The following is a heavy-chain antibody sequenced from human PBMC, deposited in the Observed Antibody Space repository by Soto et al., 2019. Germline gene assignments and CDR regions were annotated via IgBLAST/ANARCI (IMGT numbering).Heavy chain of an antibody. CDR2: ISSNGGTT. V-gene: IGHV3-64*01. CDR3: VRRVSGNYDY. Sequence: EVQLAESGGGMVQPGGSLRLSCVASGFTFSSYDMHWVRQAPGKGLEYVSSISSNGGTTYYGNSVKGRFTISRDNSKHTLYLQMGSLRVEDMAVYYCVRRVSGNYDYWGQGTLVTVSS. J-gene: IGHJ4*02. D-gene: IGHD1-7*01. CDR1: GFTFSSYD.